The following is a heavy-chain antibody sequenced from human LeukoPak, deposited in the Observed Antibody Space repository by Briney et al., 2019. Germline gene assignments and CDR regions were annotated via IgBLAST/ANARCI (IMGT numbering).Heavy chain of an antibody. D-gene: IGHD6-6*01. Sequence: PGGSLSVSCTASGFNIGDFGMSWIRQAPGKGLEWVSAISGSGGSTYYADSVKGRFTISRDNSKNTLYLQMNSLRAEDTAVYYCAKRQLPGYYGMDVWGQGTTVTVSS. CDR3: AKRQLPGYYGMDV. CDR2: ISGSGGST. CDR1: GFNIGDFG. V-gene: IGHV3-23*01. J-gene: IGHJ6*02.